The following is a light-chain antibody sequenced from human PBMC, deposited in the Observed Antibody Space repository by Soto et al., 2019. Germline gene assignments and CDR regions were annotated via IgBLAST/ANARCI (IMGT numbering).Light chain of an antibody. Sequence: QPVLTQPPSASGSPGQSVTISCTGTSSDVGGYKFVSWYQQHPGKAPKLLIFEVSRRPSGVPDRFSGSKSGNTASLTVSGLQAEDEADYYCSSYAGNNNVVFGGGTKLTVL. CDR3: SSYAGNNNVV. CDR2: EVS. J-gene: IGLJ2*01. CDR1: SSDVGGYKF. V-gene: IGLV2-8*01.